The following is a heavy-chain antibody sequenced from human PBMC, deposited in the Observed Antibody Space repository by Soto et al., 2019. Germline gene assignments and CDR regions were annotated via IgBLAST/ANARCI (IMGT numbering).Heavy chain of an antibody. CDR2: INTDSTNS. CDR1: GLTFNRYW. J-gene: IGHJ5*02. Sequence: PGGSLRLSCAASGLTFNRYWMHWVRHAPGKGLVWVSHINTDSTNSNYADSVKGRFTISRDNAKSTLFLQMNSLRDEDTAVYYCAREFCSGGNCYTYYFDPWGQGIPVTVSS. V-gene: IGHV3-74*01. D-gene: IGHD2-15*01. CDR3: AREFCSGGNCYTYYFDP.